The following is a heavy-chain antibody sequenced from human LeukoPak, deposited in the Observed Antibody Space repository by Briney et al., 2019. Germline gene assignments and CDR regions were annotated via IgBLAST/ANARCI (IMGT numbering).Heavy chain of an antibody. V-gene: IGHV7-4-1*02. CDR3: ARGPYYDSSGYYLQRYYFDY. CDR2: INTNTGNP. J-gene: IGHJ4*02. CDR1: GYTFISNV. D-gene: IGHD3-22*01. Sequence: GASVKVSCKASGYTFISNVITWVRQAPGQGLEWMGWINTNTGNPTYAQGFTGRFVFSLDTSVSTAYLQISSLKAEDTTVYYCARGPYYDSSGYYLQRYYFDYWGQGTLVTVSS.